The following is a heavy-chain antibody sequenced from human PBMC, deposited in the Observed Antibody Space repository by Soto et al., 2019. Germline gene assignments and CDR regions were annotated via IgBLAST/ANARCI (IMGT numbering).Heavy chain of an antibody. CDR1: GFTFSSFV. Sequence: EVQLLESGGGLVQPGGSLRLSCAASGFTFSSFVMNWVRQAPGKGLEWVSSISKSGSRIYYSDSMRGRFTTSRDNAQKSMDLQMDSLRVEDTAVYFCARDAEFGRNYYFGMDVWGQGTTVTVSS. J-gene: IGHJ6*02. D-gene: IGHD3-10*01. CDR3: ARDAEFGRNYYFGMDV. CDR2: ISKSGSRI. V-gene: IGHV3-21*01.